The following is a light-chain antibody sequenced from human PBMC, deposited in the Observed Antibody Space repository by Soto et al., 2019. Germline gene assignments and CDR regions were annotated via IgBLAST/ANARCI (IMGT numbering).Light chain of an antibody. CDR1: QSVTANY. Sequence: EIALMQSPGTLSLSPGERATLSCRASQSVTANYLAWYQQKPGQAPRLLIYAASIGATGIPDRFSGSGSGTDFTLTISRLEPEDSAVYYCLQYGIPLWTFGQGTKVEIK. J-gene: IGKJ1*01. CDR2: AAS. V-gene: IGKV3-20*01. CDR3: LQYGIPLWT.